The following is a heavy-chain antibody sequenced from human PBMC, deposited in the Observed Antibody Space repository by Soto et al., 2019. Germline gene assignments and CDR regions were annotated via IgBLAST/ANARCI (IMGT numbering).Heavy chain of an antibody. CDR3: AKVTEKWLVRDLDAFDI. V-gene: IGHV3-23*01. CDR2: ISGSGGST. CDR1: GFTFSSYA. D-gene: IGHD6-19*01. J-gene: IGHJ3*02. Sequence: GGSLRLSCAASGFTFSSYAMSWVRQAPGKGLVWVSAISGSGGSTYYADSVKGRFTISRDNSKNTLYLQMNSLRAEDTAVYYCAKVTEKWLVRDLDAFDIWGQGTMVTVSS.